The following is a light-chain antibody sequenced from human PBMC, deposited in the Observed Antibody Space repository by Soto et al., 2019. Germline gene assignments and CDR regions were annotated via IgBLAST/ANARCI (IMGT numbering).Light chain of an antibody. J-gene: IGLJ2*01. CDR2: SSN. CDR3: AVWDDSLNGLV. V-gene: IGLV1-44*01. CDR1: SSNIGSNT. Sequence: QSVLTQPPSASGTPGQRVTISCSGSSSNIGSNTVNWYQQLPGTAPKLLIYSSNQRPSGVPDRFSGSKSGTSASLAISGLQSEDEADYYCAVWDDSLNGLVFGGGTQLTVL.